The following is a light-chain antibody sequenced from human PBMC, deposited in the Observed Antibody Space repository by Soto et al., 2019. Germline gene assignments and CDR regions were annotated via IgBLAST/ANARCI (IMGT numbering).Light chain of an antibody. CDR3: QQYNSYQYT. CDR2: DAS. Sequence: DIQMTQSPSTLSASVGDRVTITCRASQSISSWLVWYQQKPGKAPKLLIYDASSLESGVPSRFSGSGSGTEFTLTISSLQPDDFATYYCQQYNSYQYTFGQGTKLEIK. V-gene: IGKV1-5*01. J-gene: IGKJ2*01. CDR1: QSISSW.